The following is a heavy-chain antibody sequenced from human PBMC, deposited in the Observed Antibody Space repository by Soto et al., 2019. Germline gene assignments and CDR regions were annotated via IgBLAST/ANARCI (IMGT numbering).Heavy chain of an antibody. J-gene: IGHJ4*02. Sequence: SVKVSCKASGYTFTSYGISWVRQAPGQGLEWMGWISAYNGNTNYAQKFQGRVTMTTDTSTSTAYMELRSLRSDDTAVYYCARDRWRDGYDYGPDFWGQGTLVTVSS. D-gene: IGHD5-12*01. CDR2: ISAYNGNT. CDR3: ARDRWRDGYDYGPDF. CDR1: GYTFTSYG. V-gene: IGHV1-18*01.